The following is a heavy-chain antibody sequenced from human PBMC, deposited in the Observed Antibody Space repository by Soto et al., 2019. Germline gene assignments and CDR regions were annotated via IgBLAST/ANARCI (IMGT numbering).Heavy chain of an antibody. CDR1: GYTFTDYY. V-gene: IGHV1-2*02. CDR3: ARARPPFNWFDR. Sequence: ASVKVSCKASGYTFTDYYMEWVRQAPGQGLEWMGWINLNSGDTNFAQQFQGRVTMTRDTSITTAYMDLTRLTSDDTAVYYCARARPPFNWFDRWGQGTLVTISS. D-gene: IGHD6-6*01. CDR2: INLNSGDT. J-gene: IGHJ5*02.